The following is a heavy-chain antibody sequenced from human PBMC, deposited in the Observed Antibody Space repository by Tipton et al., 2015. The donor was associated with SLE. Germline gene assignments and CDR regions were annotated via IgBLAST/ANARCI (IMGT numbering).Heavy chain of an antibody. V-gene: IGHV4-59*11. J-gene: IGHJ3*02. CDR3: ARGYVGALAFDI. D-gene: IGHD1-26*01. CDR2: IYYSGST. CDR1: GGSISGHY. Sequence: LSLTCTVSGGSISGHYWSWIRQPPGKGLEWIGYIYYSGSTNYNPSLKSRVTISVDTSKNQFSLKLSSVTAADTAVYYCARGYVGALAFDIWGQGTMVTVSS.